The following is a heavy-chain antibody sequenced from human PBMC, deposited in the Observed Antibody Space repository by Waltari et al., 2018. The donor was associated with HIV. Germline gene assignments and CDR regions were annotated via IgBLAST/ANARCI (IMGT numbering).Heavy chain of an antibody. CDR3: VVHRTAIPTRVDF. Sequence: IHLSESGPGLVKASETLSLTCTVSAATKTHSSYFWGWMRHRPGRGVEWFGSLSDTLTCNVNPSLKARVQTSFDRSTSQVSFNLTSVTVADTGVYFCVVHRTAIPTRVDFWGQGALVTVS. D-gene: IGHD2-21*02. J-gene: IGHJ1*01. CDR2: LSDTLTC. V-gene: IGHV4-39*07. CDR1: AATKTHSSYF.